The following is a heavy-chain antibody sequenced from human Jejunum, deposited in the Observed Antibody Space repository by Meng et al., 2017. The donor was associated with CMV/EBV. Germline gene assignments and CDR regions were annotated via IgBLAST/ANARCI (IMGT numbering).Heavy chain of an antibody. Sequence: LVESGGGLVQPGESLRLSCAVSGLRISSYWMSWVRQAPGKGVGWVAHIREDGSDKLYVDSVKGRFTVSRDNSRNSLYLQMNNLKTEDTAVYFCATSRYSAGEYWGQGTLVTVSS. CDR3: ATSRYSAGEY. CDR2: IREDGSDK. V-gene: IGHV3-7*02. J-gene: IGHJ4*02. CDR1: GLRISSYW. D-gene: IGHD5-18*01.